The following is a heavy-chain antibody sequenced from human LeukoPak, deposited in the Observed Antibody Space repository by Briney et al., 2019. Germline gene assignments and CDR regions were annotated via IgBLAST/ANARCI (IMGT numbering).Heavy chain of an antibody. D-gene: IGHD6-19*01. Sequence: PSETLSLTCTVSGGSISTYYWNWIRQPPGKGLEWIGYIYHSGSTNYDPSLKSRVTISVDTSKNQFSLKLSSVTAADTAVYYCASGGWYHDYWGQGTLVTVSS. CDR3: ASGGWYHDY. CDR1: GGSISTYY. J-gene: IGHJ4*02. CDR2: IYHSGST. V-gene: IGHV4-59*01.